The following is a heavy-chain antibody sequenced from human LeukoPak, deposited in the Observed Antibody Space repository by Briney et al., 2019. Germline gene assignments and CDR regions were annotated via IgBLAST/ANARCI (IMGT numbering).Heavy chain of an antibody. V-gene: IGHV3-11*01. D-gene: IGHD1-26*01. J-gene: IGHJ4*02. CDR1: GFTFSDYY. CDR2: ISSSGSTI. CDR3: AREAVGAAPPDY. Sequence: GGSLRLSCAASGFTFSDYYMSWIRQAPRKGLEWVSYISSSGSTIYYADSVKGRFTISRDNAKNSLYLQMNSQRAEDTAVYYCAREAVGAAPPDYWGQGTLVTVSS.